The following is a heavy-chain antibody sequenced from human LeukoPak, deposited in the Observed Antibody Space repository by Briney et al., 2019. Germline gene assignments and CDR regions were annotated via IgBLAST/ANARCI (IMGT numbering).Heavy chain of an antibody. J-gene: IGHJ4*02. V-gene: IGHV3-48*01. Sequence: GGSLRLSCAVSGFTLSSYNMNWVRQAPGKGLEWVSYIRNSGNTIYYADSVKGRFTISRDPAKNSLYLQMNSLRAEDTAVYYCARDRGDSSSWYGFFDYWGQGTLVTVSS. D-gene: IGHD6-13*01. CDR1: GFTLSSYN. CDR3: ARDRGDSSSWYGFFDY. CDR2: IRNSGNTI.